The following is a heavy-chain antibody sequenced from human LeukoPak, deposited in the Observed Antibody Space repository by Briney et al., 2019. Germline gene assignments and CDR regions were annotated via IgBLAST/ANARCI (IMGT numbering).Heavy chain of an antibody. CDR2: ISYDGSNK. J-gene: IGHJ4*02. D-gene: IGHD3-3*01. Sequence: SGPSLRLSCPTSGFTVSSYATHCARQAPSKGLEWVAVISYDGSNKYYADSVKGRFTISRDNSKNTLYLQMNSLRAEDTAVYYCARDPSDFWSGYPYYFDYWGQGTLVTVSS. CDR3: ARDPSDFWSGYPYYFDY. CDR1: GFTVSSYA. V-gene: IGHV3-30-3*01.